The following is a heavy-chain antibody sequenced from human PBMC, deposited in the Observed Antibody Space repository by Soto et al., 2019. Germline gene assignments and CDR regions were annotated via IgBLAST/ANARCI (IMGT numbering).Heavy chain of an antibody. V-gene: IGHV4-59*01. CDR2: IFYLGNT. Sequence: QVQLQESGPGLVKPSETLSLTCTVSGGSINNYYWSWIRQPPGKGLEWIGYIFYLGNTIYNPSLNGRVTIFVDTSRNQFSLKLTSVTAADTAVYYCTRHDVVPVIGHGMAVWGRGTTVTVSS. CDR1: GGSINNYY. CDR3: TRHDVVPVIGHGMAV. J-gene: IGHJ6*02. D-gene: IGHD2-21*02.